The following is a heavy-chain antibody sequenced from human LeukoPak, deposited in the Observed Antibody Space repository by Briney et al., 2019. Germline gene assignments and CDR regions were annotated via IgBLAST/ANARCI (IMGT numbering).Heavy chain of an antibody. CDR1: GFTFSSYS. V-gene: IGHV3-21*01. J-gene: IGHJ4*02. CDR3: AKDAYYYDSSAWRYYFDY. Sequence: KPGGSLRLSCAASGFTFSSYSMNWVRQAPGKGLEWVSSINSSSGYIYYADSVKGRFTISRDNSKNTLYLQMNSLRAEDTAVYYCAKDAYYYDSSAWRYYFDYWGQGTLVTVSS. CDR2: INSSSGYI. D-gene: IGHD3-22*01.